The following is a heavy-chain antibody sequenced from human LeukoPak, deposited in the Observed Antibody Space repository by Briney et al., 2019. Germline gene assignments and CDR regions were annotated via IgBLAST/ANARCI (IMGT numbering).Heavy chain of an antibody. CDR3: ARGIAAAYDAFDI. Sequence: PGRSLRLSCAASGFTFDDYAMHWVRQAPGKGLEWVSGISWNSGSIGYADSVKGRFTISRDNAKNSLYLQMNSLRAEDTALYYCARGIAAAYDAFDIWGQGTMATVSS. J-gene: IGHJ3*02. CDR1: GFTFDDYA. D-gene: IGHD6-13*01. CDR2: ISWNSGSI. V-gene: IGHV3-9*01.